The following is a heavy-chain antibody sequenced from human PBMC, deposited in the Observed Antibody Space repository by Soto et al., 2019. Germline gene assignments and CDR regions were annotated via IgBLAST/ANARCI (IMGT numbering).Heavy chain of an antibody. Sequence: QITLKESGPTLVEPTQTLTLTCTFSGFSLITTGSGVAWIRQPPGKALEWLALIYWDDDKRYNPSLKTRLTITKDTSKNQVALTMTNMDPVDTGTYFCVHLITAVTTFGMDVWGQGTAVTVSS. D-gene: IGHD4-17*01. CDR3: VHLITAVTTFGMDV. CDR2: IYWDDDK. V-gene: IGHV2-5*02. CDR1: GFSLITTGSG. J-gene: IGHJ6*02.